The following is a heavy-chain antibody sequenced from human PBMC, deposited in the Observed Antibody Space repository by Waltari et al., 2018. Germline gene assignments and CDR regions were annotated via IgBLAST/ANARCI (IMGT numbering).Heavy chain of an antibody. J-gene: IGHJ4*02. V-gene: IGHV1-69*01. CDR3: ARGYHYFDY. CDR2: IIPIFGTA. D-gene: IGHD1-26*01. CDR1: GCPFSSYA. Sequence: QVQLVQSGAEVTKPGSSLKVSCQASGCPFSSYAISWVRRAPGQGLEWRGGIIPIFGTANYAQKFQGRVTITADESTSTAYMELSSLRSEDTAVYYCARGYHYFDYWGQGTLVTVSS.